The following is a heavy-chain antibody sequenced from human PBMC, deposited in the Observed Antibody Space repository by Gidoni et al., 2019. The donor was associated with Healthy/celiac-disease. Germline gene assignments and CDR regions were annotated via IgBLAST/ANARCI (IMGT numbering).Heavy chain of an antibody. CDR3: ARNEVTIFGERDY. J-gene: IGHJ4*02. D-gene: IGHD3-3*01. V-gene: IGHV4-34*01. Sequence: QVQLQQWGAGLLKPSETLSLTCAVYGGSFSGYYWSWIRQPPGKGLEWIGEINHSGSTNYNPSLKSRVTISVDTSKNQFSLKLSSVTAADTAVYYCARNEVTIFGERDYWGQGTLVTVSS. CDR1: GGSFSGYY. CDR2: INHSGST.